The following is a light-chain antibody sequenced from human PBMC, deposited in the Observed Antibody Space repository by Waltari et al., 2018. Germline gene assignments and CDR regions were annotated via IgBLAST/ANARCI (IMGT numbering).Light chain of an antibody. CDR2: DAS. J-gene: IGKJ3*01. V-gene: IGKV3-15*01. CDR1: QCVSSN. CDR3: QQYNNWQTVFA. Sequence: TVMTQTPATLPVSPGDRATLSCRASQCVSSNLAWYQQKPGQAPRLLIYDASTRASGIPARVRGSGSGTEFTLTISSMQSEDFAVDYCQQYNNWQTVFAFGPGTKVDIK.